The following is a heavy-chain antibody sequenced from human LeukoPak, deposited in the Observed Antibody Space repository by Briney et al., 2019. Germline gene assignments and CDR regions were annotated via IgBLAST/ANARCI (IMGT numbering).Heavy chain of an antibody. CDR1: GGSTSTSNCH. CDR3: TRRPFYYGEDV. Sequence: PSETLSLTCNVSGGSTSTSNCHWGWIRQSPGKGLEWIGSISYSGSANYNPSLKSRVTVSVDTSKNQFSLNLTSVTAADTAVYYCTRRPFYYGEDVWGQGTTVTVSS. V-gene: IGHV4-39*01. CDR2: ISYSGSA. J-gene: IGHJ6*02.